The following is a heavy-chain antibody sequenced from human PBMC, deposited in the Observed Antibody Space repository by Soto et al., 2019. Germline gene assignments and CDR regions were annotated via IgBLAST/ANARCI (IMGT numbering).Heavy chain of an antibody. D-gene: IGHD3-22*01. J-gene: IGHJ3*02. Sequence: GGSLRLSCAASGFTFSSYAMHWVRQAPGKGLEWVAVISYDGSNKYYADSVKGRFTISRDNSKNTLYLQMNSLRAEDTAVYYCASGDYYDSSGYYRGFGAFDIWGQGTMVTVSS. CDR1: GFTFSSYA. CDR2: ISYDGSNK. CDR3: ASGDYYDSSGYYRGFGAFDI. V-gene: IGHV3-30-3*01.